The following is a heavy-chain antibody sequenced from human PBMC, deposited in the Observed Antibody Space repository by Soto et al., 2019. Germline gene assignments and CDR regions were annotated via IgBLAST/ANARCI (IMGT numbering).Heavy chain of an antibody. Sequence: GGSLRLSCAASGFTFSSYWMSWVRQAPGKGLEWVANIKQDGSEKYYVDSVKGRFTISRDNAKNSLYLQMNSLRAEDTAVYYCASHANWGYWYFDLWGRGTLVTVSS. CDR1: GFTFSSYW. CDR2: IKQDGSEK. V-gene: IGHV3-7*01. D-gene: IGHD7-27*01. CDR3: ASHANWGYWYFDL. J-gene: IGHJ2*01.